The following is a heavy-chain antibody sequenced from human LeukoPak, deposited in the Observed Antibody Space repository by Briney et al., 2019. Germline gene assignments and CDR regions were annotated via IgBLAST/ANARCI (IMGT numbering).Heavy chain of an antibody. V-gene: IGHV1-2*06. D-gene: IGHD1-20*01. CDR1: GYTFTGYY. CDR2: INPKSGGT. Sequence: ASVKVSCKTSGYTFTGYYIHWVRQAPGQGPERMGRINPKSGGTNYAQKFQGRVTMTRDTSITTAYMELSGLRLDDTAVYYRARYLTSIDSWGQGTLITVSS. CDR3: ARYLTSIDS. J-gene: IGHJ4*02.